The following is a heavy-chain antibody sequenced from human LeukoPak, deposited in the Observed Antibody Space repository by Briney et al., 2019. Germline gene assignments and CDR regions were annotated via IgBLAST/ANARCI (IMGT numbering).Heavy chain of an antibody. CDR1: GGTFSSYA. Sequence: GASVKVSCKASGGTFSSYAISWVRQAPGQGLEWMGRIIPILGVANYAQKFQGRVTITADKSTSTAYMELSSLRSEDTAVYYCARGGRGPGYCSGGSCNGYYYYGMDVWGQGTTVTVSS. V-gene: IGHV1-69*04. D-gene: IGHD2-15*01. CDR3: ARGGRGPGYCSGGSCNGYYYYGMDV. CDR2: IIPILGVA. J-gene: IGHJ6*02.